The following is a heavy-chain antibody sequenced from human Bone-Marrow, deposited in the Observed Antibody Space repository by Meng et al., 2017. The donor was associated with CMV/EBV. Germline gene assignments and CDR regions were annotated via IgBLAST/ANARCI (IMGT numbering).Heavy chain of an antibody. J-gene: IGHJ1*01. CDR2: ISGSGSST. D-gene: IGHD3-22*01. CDR1: GFTFSSYS. V-gene: IGHV3-23*01. CDR3: AKDLTFITMIVVVPAL. Sequence: GGSLRLSCAASGFTFSSYSMNWIRQAPGKGLEWVSAISGSGSSTYYADSVKGRFTISRDNSKNTLYLQMNSLRAEDTAVYYCAKDLTFITMIVVVPALWGQGTLVTFSS.